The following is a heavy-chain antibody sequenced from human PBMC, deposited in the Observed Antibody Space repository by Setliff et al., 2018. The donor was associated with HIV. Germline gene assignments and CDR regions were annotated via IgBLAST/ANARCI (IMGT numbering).Heavy chain of an antibody. D-gene: IGHD5-18*01. CDR2: IYYSGST. CDR1: GGSISSHY. V-gene: IGHV4-59*11. Sequence: SETLSLTCTVSGGSISSHYWSWIRQPPGKGLEWIGYIYYSGSTNYNPSLKSRVTISVDTSKNQFSLRLSSVTAADTAVYYCARVPRQLLKGAAAYFDYWGQGTLVTVLL. CDR3: ARVPRQLLKGAAAYFDY. J-gene: IGHJ4*02.